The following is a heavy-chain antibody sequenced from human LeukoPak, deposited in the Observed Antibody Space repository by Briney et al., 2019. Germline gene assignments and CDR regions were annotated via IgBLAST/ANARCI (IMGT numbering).Heavy chain of an antibody. J-gene: IGHJ4*02. CDR3: AKDMGH. D-gene: IGHD3-10*01. CDR1: GFTFSSYV. Sequence: SGRSLRLSCAASGFTFSSYVMHWVRQAPGKGLEWVAIISYDGSNEYYADSVKGRFTISRDNSKNTLYLQMNSLRAADTAVYYCAKDMGHWGQGTLVTVSS. V-gene: IGHV3-30*04. CDR2: ISYDGSNE.